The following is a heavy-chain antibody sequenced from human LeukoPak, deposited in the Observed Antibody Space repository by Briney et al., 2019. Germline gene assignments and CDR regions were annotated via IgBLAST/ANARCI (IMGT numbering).Heavy chain of an antibody. CDR1: GGSISSYY. D-gene: IGHD5-18*01. CDR3: ARVDTAMVLHYYYYYMDV. V-gene: IGHV4-59*12. CDR2: IYYSGST. J-gene: IGHJ6*03. Sequence: SETLSLTCTVSGGSISSYYWSWIRQPPGKGLEWIGYIYYSGSTNYNPSLKSRVTISVDTSKNQFSLKLSSVTAADTAVYYCARVDTAMVLHYYYYYMDVWGKGTTVTVSS.